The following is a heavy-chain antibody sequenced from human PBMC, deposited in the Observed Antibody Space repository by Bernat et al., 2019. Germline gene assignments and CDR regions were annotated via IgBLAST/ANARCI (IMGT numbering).Heavy chain of an antibody. CDR2: IYYSGST. CDR1: GGPISSYY. D-gene: IGHD4-23*01. J-gene: IGHJ2*01. Sequence: QVQLQESGPGLVKPSETLSLTCTVSGGPISSYYWSWIRQPPGKGLEWIGYIYYSGSTNYNPSLKSRVTISVDTSKNQFSLKLTSVTAADTAVYYCASVFGGNSAYWYFDLWGRGTLVTVSS. CDR3: ASVFGGNSAYWYFDL. V-gene: IGHV4-59*01.